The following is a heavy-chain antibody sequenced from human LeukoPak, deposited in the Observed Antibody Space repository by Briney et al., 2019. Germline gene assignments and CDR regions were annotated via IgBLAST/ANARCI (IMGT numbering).Heavy chain of an antibody. V-gene: IGHV3-11*05. Sequence: LSLTCTVSGGSISSYYWSWIRQPPGKGLEWVSYISGTSTYTNYADSVKGRFTISRDNAKNSLYLQMNSLRAEDTAVYYCARDISYCGGDCAPYYFDYWGQGTLVTVSS. J-gene: IGHJ4*02. CDR2: ISGTSTYT. CDR3: ARDISYCGGDCAPYYFDY. D-gene: IGHD2-21*02. CDR1: GGSISSYY.